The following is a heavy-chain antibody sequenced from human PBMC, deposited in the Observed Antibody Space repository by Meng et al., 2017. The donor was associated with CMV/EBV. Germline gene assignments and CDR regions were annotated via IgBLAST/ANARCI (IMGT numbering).Heavy chain of an antibody. CDR1: GFTFSSYW. Sequence: GESLKISRAASGFTFSSYWMHWVRQAPGKGLEWLSSISSSGSTIHYADSVKGRFTISRDNAKNSLYLQMNSLRAEDSGIYYCARVVVRSSSGVDYWGQGTLVTVSS. D-gene: IGHD2-21*01. J-gene: IGHJ4*02. V-gene: IGHV3-48*04. CDR3: ARVVVRSSSGVDY. CDR2: ISSSGSTI.